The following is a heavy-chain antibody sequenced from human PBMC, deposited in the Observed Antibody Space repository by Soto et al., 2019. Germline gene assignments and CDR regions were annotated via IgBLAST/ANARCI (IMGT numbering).Heavy chain of an antibody. CDR1: GGSFSGCY. CDR3: ARAARARYSGSYWKIGHNWFDP. D-gene: IGHD1-26*01. Sequence: SETLSLTCAVYGGSFSGCYWSWIRQPPGKGLEWIGEINHSGSTNYNPSLKSRVTISVDTSKNQFSLKLSSVTAADTAVYYCARAARARYSGSYWKIGHNWFDPWGQGTLVTVSS. CDR2: INHSGST. V-gene: IGHV4-34*01. J-gene: IGHJ5*02.